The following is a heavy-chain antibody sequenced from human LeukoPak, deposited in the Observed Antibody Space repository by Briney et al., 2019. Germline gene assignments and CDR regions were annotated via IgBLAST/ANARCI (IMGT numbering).Heavy chain of an antibody. CDR2: MNPNSGNT. CDR1: GYTFTSYD. J-gene: IGHJ4*02. CDR3: ARTLEGREILGSRLGELSLGYY. D-gene: IGHD3-16*02. V-gene: IGHV1-8*01. Sequence: ASVKVSCKASGYTFTSYDINWVRQATGQGLEWMGWMNPNSGNTGYAQKFQGRVTMTRNTSISTAYMELSSLRSEDTAVYYCARTLEGREILGSRLGELSLGYYWGQGTLVTVSS.